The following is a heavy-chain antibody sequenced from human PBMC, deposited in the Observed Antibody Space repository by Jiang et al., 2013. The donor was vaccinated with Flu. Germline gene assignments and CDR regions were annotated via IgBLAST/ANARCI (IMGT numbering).Heavy chain of an antibody. CDR2: IYYSGTA. D-gene: IGHD3-10*01. V-gene: IGHV4-39*07. CDR1: GGSIISENSY. Sequence: GLVKPSETLSLSCTVSGGSIISENSYWGWIRQPPGKGLEWIGSIYYSGTAYYNPSLKSRVTISVDTSKKQFSLKLTSVTAADTAVFYCASQHWDHGVGSYYMSHWGQGTLVTVSS. CDR3: ASQHWDHGVGSYYMSH. J-gene: IGHJ4*02.